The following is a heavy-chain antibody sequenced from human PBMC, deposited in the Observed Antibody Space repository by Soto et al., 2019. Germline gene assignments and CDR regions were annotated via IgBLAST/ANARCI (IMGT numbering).Heavy chain of an antibody. CDR2: IIPIFGTA. D-gene: IGHD6-19*01. CDR1: GGTFSSYA. CDR3: ARVQVAGTDYYYYGMDV. Sequence: QVQLVQSGAEVKKPGSSVKVSCKASGGTFSSYAISWVRQAPGQGLEWMGGIIPIFGTANYGQKFQGRVTITADESTSTAYMELSSLRSEDTAVYYCARVQVAGTDYYYYGMDVWGQGTTVTVSS. V-gene: IGHV1-69*12. J-gene: IGHJ6*02.